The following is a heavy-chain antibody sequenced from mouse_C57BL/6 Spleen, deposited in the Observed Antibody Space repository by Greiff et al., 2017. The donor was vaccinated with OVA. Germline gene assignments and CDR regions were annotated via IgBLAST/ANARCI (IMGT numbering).Heavy chain of an antibody. V-gene: IGHV5-17*01. CDR3: ARHYYGSSYAWFAY. CDR1: GFTFSDYG. Sequence: EVKLVESGGGLVKPGGSRKLSCAASGFTFSDYGMHWVRQAPEKGLEWVAYISSGSSTIYYADTVKGRFTISRNNAKNTLYLQMTSLRSEDTAMYYCARHYYGSSYAWFAYWGQGTLVTVSA. CDR2: ISSGSSTI. J-gene: IGHJ3*01. D-gene: IGHD1-1*01.